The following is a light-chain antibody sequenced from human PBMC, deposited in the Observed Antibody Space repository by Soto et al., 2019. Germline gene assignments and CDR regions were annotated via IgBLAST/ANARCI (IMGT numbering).Light chain of an antibody. CDR2: DAS. Sequence: EVVLTQSPATLSLSPGERATLSCRASQSVSTYLAWYQHKPGQAPRLLIYDASIRATGTPARFSGGGSGTDFTLTISSLAPEDLAVYYCQQRSKWPPWTFGQGTKVEIK. CDR1: QSVSTY. V-gene: IGKV3-11*01. J-gene: IGKJ1*01. CDR3: QQRSKWPPWT.